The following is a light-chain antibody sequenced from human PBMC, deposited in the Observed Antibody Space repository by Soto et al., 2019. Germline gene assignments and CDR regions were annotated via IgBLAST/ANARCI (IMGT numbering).Light chain of an antibody. V-gene: IGKV3-20*01. Sequence: EIVFTQSPGTLTFSXXXXXXXXXXXSQSVRSNSLAWYQQKPGQAPRLLMSGTSSRATGIPDRFSGSGSGTDFTLTIGRLEPEDFAVYYCQQYGTSLTTFGQGTRLEIK. J-gene: IGKJ5*01. CDR3: QQYGTSLTT. CDR2: GTS. CDR1: QSVRSNS.